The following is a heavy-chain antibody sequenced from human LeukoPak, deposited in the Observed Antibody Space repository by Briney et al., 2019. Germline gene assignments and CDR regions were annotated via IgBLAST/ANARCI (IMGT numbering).Heavy chain of an antibody. D-gene: IGHD3-10*01. CDR3: VRARGAGPGAHFDY. Sequence: GGSLRLSCAASGFTFSSYGMHWIRQAPGKGLEWVSYISNTGSFISYADSVKGRFTISRDNAKNSLYLQMNSLRAEDAAAYCCVRARGAGPGAHFDYWGQGTLVTVSS. CDR1: GFTFSSYG. J-gene: IGHJ4*02. V-gene: IGHV3-21*05. CDR2: ISNTGSFI.